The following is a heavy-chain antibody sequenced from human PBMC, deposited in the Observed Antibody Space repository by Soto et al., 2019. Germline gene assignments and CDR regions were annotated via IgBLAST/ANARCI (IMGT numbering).Heavy chain of an antibody. CDR1: GFTFSNAY. CDR3: TSCRGYCTGLVAFDI. CDR2: IRTKTYGETA. D-gene: IGHD2-8*02. J-gene: IGHJ3*02. Sequence: GGSLRLSCAASGFTFSNAYMNWVRQAPGKGLEWISRIRTKTYGETADYAAPVKGRFTISMDDSKDTLYLQMNSLKTEDTSLYYCTSCRGYCTGLVAFDIWGQGTMVTVSS. V-gene: IGHV3-15*01.